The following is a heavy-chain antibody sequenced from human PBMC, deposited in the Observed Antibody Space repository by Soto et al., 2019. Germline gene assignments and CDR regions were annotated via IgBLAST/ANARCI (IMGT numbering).Heavy chain of an antibody. V-gene: IGHV3-7*03. D-gene: IGHD1-1*01. CDR3: LTTTRGRPFDH. CDR1: GFAFTHYC. J-gene: IGHJ4*02. CDR2: IRHDGSER. Sequence: EVQLVESGGGVVQPGGSLRLSCEASGFAFTHYCMTWVRQVAGKGLEWVAFIRHDGSERKYADSVKGRFTISRENTKSPSYLEMNNLADGDTSKYYCLTTTRGRPFDHWGQGTLVTVAS.